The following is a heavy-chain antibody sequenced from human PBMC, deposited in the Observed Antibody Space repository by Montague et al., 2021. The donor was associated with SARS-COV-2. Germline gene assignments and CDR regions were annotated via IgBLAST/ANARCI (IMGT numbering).Heavy chain of an antibody. CDR2: IDDSGTT. V-gene: IGHV4-59*08. CDR3: ARNAYNHYGLDA. J-gene: IGHJ6*02. CDR1: GGSLSTYY. Sequence: SETLSLTCSVSGGSLSTYYWSWIRQPPGKGLEWIGYIDDSGTTRYNPSHRSRATISLDLSKNQFSLDLNSVTAADTAVYYCARNAYNHYGLDAWGQGTTVTVSS.